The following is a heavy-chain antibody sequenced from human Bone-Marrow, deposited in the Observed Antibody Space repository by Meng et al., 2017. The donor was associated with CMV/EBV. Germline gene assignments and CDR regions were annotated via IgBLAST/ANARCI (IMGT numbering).Heavy chain of an antibody. D-gene: IGHD6-19*01. CDR2: IKPDGTDK. Sequence: GESLKISCTASGFIFGDYVMSWVRQAPGKGLEWLANIKPDGTDKNYVDSVKGRFTISRDNVKNSLYLQMNSLRAEDTAVYYCVRGGWSVDYWGQGTLVTVSS. CDR3: VRGGWSVDY. V-gene: IGHV3-7*01. CDR1: GFIFGDYV. J-gene: IGHJ4*02.